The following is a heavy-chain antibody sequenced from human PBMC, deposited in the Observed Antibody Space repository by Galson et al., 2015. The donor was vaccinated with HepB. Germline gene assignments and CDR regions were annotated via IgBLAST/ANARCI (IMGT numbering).Heavy chain of an antibody. Sequence: PALVTPTQTLTLTCTFSGFSLSTSGVGVGWIRQPPGKALEWLALIYWDDDKRYSPSLKSRLTITKDTSKNQVVLTMTNMDPVDTATYYCAHRLDDFWSGLWYFDYWGQGTLVTVSS. CDR3: AHRLDDFWSGLWYFDY. J-gene: IGHJ4*02. CDR2: IYWDDDK. D-gene: IGHD3-3*01. V-gene: IGHV2-5*02. CDR1: GFSLSTSGVG.